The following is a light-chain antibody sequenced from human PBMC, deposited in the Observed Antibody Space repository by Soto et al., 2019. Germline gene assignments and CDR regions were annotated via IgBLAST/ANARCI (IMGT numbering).Light chain of an antibody. CDR1: QSVSTN. Sequence: EIVMTQSPATLSVSTGERATLSCRASQSVSTNLAWYQQKPGQAPRLLIYAASVRATGIPARFSGSGSGTEFTLSIISLQSEDFAVYYCQHYDERPPYPSFGGGTKVEIK. CDR2: AAS. J-gene: IGKJ4*01. CDR3: QHYDERPPYPS. V-gene: IGKV3-15*01.